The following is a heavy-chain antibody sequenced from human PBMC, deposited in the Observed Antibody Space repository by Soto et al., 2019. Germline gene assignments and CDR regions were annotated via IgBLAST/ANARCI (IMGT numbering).Heavy chain of an antibody. CDR2: ISYDGSNK. Sequence: QVQLVESGGGVVQPGRSLRLSCAAAGFTFSSYAMHWVRQAPGKGLEWVAVISYDGSNKYYADSVKGRFIISRDNSKNTLYLRMNSLRAEDTAVYYCARATGYSSSWYLGGGQGTLVRVSS. J-gene: IGHJ4*02. CDR1: GFTFSSYA. CDR3: ARATGYSSSWYLG. D-gene: IGHD6-13*01. V-gene: IGHV3-30-3*01.